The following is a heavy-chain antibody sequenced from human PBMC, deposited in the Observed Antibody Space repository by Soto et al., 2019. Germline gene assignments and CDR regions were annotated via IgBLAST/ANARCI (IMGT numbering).Heavy chain of an antibody. J-gene: IGHJ4*02. CDR2: ISAYNGNT. D-gene: IGHD3-22*01. V-gene: IGHV1-18*01. CDR1: GYTFTSYG. Sequence: VASVKVSCKASGYTFTSYGISWVRQAPGQGLEWMGWISAYNGNTNYAQKLQGRVTMTTDTSTSTAYMELRSLRSDDTAVYYCAREPRMAYYDSSGYYHFDYWGQGTLVTVSS. CDR3: AREPRMAYYDSSGYYHFDY.